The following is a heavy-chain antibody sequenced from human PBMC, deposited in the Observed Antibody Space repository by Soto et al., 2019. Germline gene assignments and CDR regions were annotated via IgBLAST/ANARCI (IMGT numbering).Heavy chain of an antibody. Sequence: SGPTLVNPTQILTLTCTFSGFSLNNGGEGVAWIRQPPGKALEWLARIDWDDDKYYSTSLKTRLTISKDTSKNQVVLTMTNMDPVDTATYYCARIPAYYDILTGYWANYGMDVWGQGTTVTVSS. D-gene: IGHD3-9*01. CDR1: GFSLNNGGEG. CDR3: ARIPAYYDILTGYWANYGMDV. J-gene: IGHJ6*02. V-gene: IGHV2-70*11. CDR2: IDWDDDK.